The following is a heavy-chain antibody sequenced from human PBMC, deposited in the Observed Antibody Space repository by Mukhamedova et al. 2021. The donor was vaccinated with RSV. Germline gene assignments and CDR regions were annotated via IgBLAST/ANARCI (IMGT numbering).Heavy chain of an antibody. Sequence: APGKGLEWVSYISSSSSTIYYADSVKGRFTISRDNAKNSLYLQMNSLRDEDTAVYYCARTYDYVWGGTDAFDIWG. V-gene: IGHV3-48*02. CDR3: ARTYDYVWGGTDAFDI. J-gene: IGHJ3*02. CDR2: ISSSSSTI. D-gene: IGHD3-16*01.